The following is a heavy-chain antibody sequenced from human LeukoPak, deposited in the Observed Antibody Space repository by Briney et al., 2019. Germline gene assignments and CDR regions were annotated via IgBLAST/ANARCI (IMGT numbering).Heavy chain of an antibody. CDR3: TKRGTGGSGSHMDS. V-gene: IGHV3-23*01. CDR1: GFIFRDYA. Sequence: GGSQRLSCVASGFIFRDYAMNWVRQARGKGLEWVATISGRTGATYYGDFVKGRFSISRDNSENTLYLQMDSLRVEDTALYYCTKRGTGGSGSHMDSWGQGILVTVSS. D-gene: IGHD3-10*01. CDR2: ISGRTGAT. J-gene: IGHJ4*02.